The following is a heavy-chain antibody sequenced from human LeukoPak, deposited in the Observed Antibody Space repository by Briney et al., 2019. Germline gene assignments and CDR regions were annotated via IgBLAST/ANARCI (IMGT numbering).Heavy chain of an antibody. V-gene: IGHV4-4*07. CDR1: GGSISSYY. Sequence: SETLSLTCTVSGGSISSYYWSWIRHPAGKGLEWIGRIYTSGSTNYNPSLKSRVTMSVDTSKNQFSLKLSSVTAADTAVYYCARGIYSNTDYYYYGMDVWGQGTTVTVSS. CDR2: IYTSGST. CDR3: ARGIYSNTDYYYYGMDV. D-gene: IGHD4-11*01. J-gene: IGHJ6*02.